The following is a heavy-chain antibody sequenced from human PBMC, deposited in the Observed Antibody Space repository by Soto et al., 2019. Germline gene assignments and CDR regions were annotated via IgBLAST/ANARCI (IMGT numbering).Heavy chain of an antibody. CDR3: ARVIVGGYDVFDY. CDR1: GFTFSSYE. Sequence: PGGSLRLSCAASGFTFSSYEMNWVRQAPGKGLEWVSYISSSGSTIYYADSVKGRFTISRDNAKNSLYLQMNSLRAEDTAVYYCARVIVGGYDVFDYWGQGTLVTVSS. V-gene: IGHV3-48*03. J-gene: IGHJ4*02. CDR2: ISSSGSTI. D-gene: IGHD5-12*01.